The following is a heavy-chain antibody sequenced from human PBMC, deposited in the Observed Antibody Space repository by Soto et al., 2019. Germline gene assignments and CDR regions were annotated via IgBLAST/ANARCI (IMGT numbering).Heavy chain of an antibody. Sequence: SETLSLTCTVSGGSISSYYWSWIRQPPGKGLEWIGYIYYSGSTNYNPSLKSRVTISVDTSKNQFSLKLSSVTAADTAVYYCARDDGDYWGQGTLVTVSS. V-gene: IGHV4-59*01. J-gene: IGHJ4*02. CDR1: GGSISSYY. CDR2: IYYSGST. CDR3: ARDDGDY.